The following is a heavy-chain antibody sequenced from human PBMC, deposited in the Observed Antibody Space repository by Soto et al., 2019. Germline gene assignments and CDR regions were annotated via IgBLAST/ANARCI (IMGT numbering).Heavy chain of an antibody. CDR2: IYWNDEK. J-gene: IGHJ5*02. D-gene: IGHD2-21*02. Sequence: QITLKESGPMLVKPTQTLTLTCTISGFSLSTSGVGVGWIRQPPGKAMEWLALIYWNDEKRYRQSLRSRLTITKDNSKNQVVLKLADMDPVDTATYYCAHRPTPLTDGGGWFDPWGQGTLVTVSS. V-gene: IGHV2-5*01. CDR3: AHRPTPLTDGGGWFDP. CDR1: GFSLSTSGVG.